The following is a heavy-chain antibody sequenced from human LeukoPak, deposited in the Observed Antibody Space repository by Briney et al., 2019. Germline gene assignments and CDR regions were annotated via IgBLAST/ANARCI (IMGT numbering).Heavy chain of an antibody. CDR1: GFTVSSNC. D-gene: IGHD1-26*01. V-gene: IGHV3-66*02. CDR2: IYSGGST. CDR3: ARVHGTSRAFDI. J-gene: IGHJ3*02. Sequence: GGSLRLSCAASGFTVSSNCMSWVRQAPGKGLEWVSVIYSGGSTYYADSVKGRFTVSRDNSKNTLYLQMNSLRAEDTAVYYCARVHGTSRAFDIWGQGTMVTVSS.